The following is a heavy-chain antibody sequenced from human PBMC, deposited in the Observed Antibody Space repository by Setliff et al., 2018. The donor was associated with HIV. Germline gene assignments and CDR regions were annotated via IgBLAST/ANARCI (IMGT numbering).Heavy chain of an antibody. Sequence: SETLSLTCTVSGGSVSNYYWTWIRQSAGKGLEWIGHINTSGSTKYNPSLKSRLTISVDTSENQFSLKVTSVTAADTATYYCSRGPPFDRWGRGTLVTVSS. J-gene: IGHJ2*01. CDR1: GGSVSNYY. V-gene: IGHV4-4*07. CDR2: INTSGST. CDR3: SRGPPFDR.